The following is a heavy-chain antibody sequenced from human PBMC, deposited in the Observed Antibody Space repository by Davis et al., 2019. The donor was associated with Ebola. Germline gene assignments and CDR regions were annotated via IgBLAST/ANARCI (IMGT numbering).Heavy chain of an antibody. CDR3: ARGVGVAAAGKDY. J-gene: IGHJ4*02. CDR1: GGTFSSYT. Sequence: AAPVKVSCKASGGTFSSYTISWVRQAPGQGLEWMGRIIPILGIANYAQKFQGRVTITADKSTSTAYMELSSLRSEDTAVYYCARGVGVAAAGKDYWGQGTLVTVSS. D-gene: IGHD6-13*01. V-gene: IGHV1-69*02. CDR2: IIPILGIA.